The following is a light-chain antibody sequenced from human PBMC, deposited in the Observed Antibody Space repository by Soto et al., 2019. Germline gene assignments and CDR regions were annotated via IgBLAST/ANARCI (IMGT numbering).Light chain of an antibody. J-gene: IGKJ1*01. V-gene: IGKV3-20*01. CDR2: GAS. CDR3: QQDGSSPWT. Sequence: EIMLTQLPGTLSLTPGERATLSCSASQSVSRSYVSCYHQKLSQAPRSLIYGASSRAIGIPDRFSGSGSGTDFTLTISRLEPEDFAVYYCQQDGSSPWTFGQGSKVDI. CDR1: QSVSRSY.